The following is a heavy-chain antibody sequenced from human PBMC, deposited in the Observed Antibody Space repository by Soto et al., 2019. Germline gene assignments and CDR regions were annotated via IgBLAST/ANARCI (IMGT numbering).Heavy chain of an antibody. D-gene: IGHD3-10*01. J-gene: IGHJ3*02. Sequence: ASVKVSCKASGYTFTSYGISWVRPAPGQGLEWMGWISAYNGNTNYAQKLQGRVTMTTDTSTSTAYMELRSLRSDDTAVYYCARMVLLWFGESHDGFDIWGQGTMVTVSS. V-gene: IGHV1-18*01. CDR2: ISAYNGNT. CDR1: GYTFTSYG. CDR3: ARMVLLWFGESHDGFDI.